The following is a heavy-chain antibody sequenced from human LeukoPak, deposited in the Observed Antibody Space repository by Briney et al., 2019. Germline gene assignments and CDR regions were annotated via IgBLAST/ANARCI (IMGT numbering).Heavy chain of an antibody. CDR1: GFTFSSYS. V-gene: IGHV3-48*04. D-gene: IGHD6-13*01. CDR3: ARGAAGYEGYYYYYYMDV. CDR2: ISSSSTI. Sequence: GGSLRLSCAASGFTFSSYSMNWVRQAPGKGLEWVSSISSSSTIYYADSVKGRFTISRDNAKNSLYLQMNSLRAEDTAVYYCARGAAGYEGYYYYYYMDVWGKGTTVTVSS. J-gene: IGHJ6*03.